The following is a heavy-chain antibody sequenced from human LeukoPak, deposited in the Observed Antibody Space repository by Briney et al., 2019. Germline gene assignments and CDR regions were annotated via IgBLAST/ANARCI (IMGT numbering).Heavy chain of an antibody. CDR1: GYSISSGYY. D-gene: IGHD3-10*01. J-gene: IGHJ3*02. CDR3: ARDWFTMVRGVIRAFDI. V-gene: IGHV4-38-2*02. CDR2: IYHSGST. Sequence: PSETLSLTCTVSGYSISSGYYWGWIRQPPGKGLEWIGSIYHSGSTYYNPSLKSRVTISVDTSKNQFSLKLSSVTAADTAVYYCARDWFTMVRGVIRAFDIWGQGTMVTVSS.